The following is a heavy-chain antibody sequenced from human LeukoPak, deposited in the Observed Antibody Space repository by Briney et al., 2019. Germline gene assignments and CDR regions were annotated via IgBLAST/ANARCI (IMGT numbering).Heavy chain of an antibody. D-gene: IGHD2-21*01. J-gene: IGHJ3*02. Sequence: SQTLSLTCTVSGDSISSGSYLWSWIRQPAGKGLEWIGRTYIGGDTNYNPSLKSRVTISLDTSKNQISLRLSSVTAADTAVYYCARDPRGVKAILGAFDIWGQGTTVTVSS. CDR3: ARDPRGVKAILGAFDI. CDR2: TYIGGDT. CDR1: GDSISSGSYL. V-gene: IGHV4-61*02.